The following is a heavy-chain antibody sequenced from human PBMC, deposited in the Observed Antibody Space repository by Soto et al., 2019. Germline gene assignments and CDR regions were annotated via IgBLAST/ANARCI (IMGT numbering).Heavy chain of an antibody. Sequence: EVQLVESGGGLVQPGGSLRLSCAASGFALDSYWMSWVRQTPGKGLEWVANINQDGSEKDYVDPVKGRFTISRDNAKNSLYLHINSLRAEDTAVYYCARGILWYSSTWERRIYFDYWGQGTLVTVSS. CDR2: INQDGSEK. CDR3: ARGILWYSSTWERRIYFDY. V-gene: IGHV3-7*05. CDR1: GFALDSYW. D-gene: IGHD6-13*01. J-gene: IGHJ4*02.